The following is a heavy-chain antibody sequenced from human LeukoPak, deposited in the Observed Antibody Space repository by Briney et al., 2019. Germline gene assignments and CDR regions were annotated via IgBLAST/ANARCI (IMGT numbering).Heavy chain of an antibody. V-gene: IGHV4-59*12. D-gene: IGHD6-19*01. Sequence: PSETLSLTCTVSGGSIGHFHWSWIRQPPGKGLEWIGSDSGRTNYNPSLKSRVTISVDTSKNQSSLKVNYVTAADTAVYYCARDDMAVADAGYRWFDPWGQGILVTVSS. CDR1: GGSIGHFH. CDR2: DSGRT. CDR3: ARDDMAVADAGYRWFDP. J-gene: IGHJ5*02.